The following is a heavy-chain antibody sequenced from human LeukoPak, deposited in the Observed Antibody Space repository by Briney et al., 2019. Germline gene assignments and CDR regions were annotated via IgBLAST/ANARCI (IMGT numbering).Heavy chain of an antibody. CDR2: IYYSGST. Sequence: SETLSLTCSVAGGSIDSSSHYWAWIRQPPGKGLEWIGYIYYSGSTNYNPSLKSRVTISVDTSKNQFSLKLSSVTAADTAVYYCARDREWEGNYMDVWGKGTTVTVSS. D-gene: IGHD1-26*01. V-gene: IGHV4-61*01. CDR3: ARDREWEGNYMDV. J-gene: IGHJ6*03. CDR1: GGSIDSSSHY.